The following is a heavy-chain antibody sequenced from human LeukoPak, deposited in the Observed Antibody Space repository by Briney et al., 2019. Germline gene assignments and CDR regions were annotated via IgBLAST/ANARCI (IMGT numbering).Heavy chain of an antibody. CDR2: IITYNGNT. Sequence: EASVTVSCKTSGYTFTSYGLSWVRQAPGQGLEWMGWIITYNGNTYYSQKLQGRVTMTTDTSTSTAYMELRSLRSDDTAVYYCAKTTVTSEEYFYYYMDVWGKGTTVTVSS. CDR1: GYTFTSYG. J-gene: IGHJ6*03. CDR3: AKTTVTSEEYFYYYMDV. V-gene: IGHV1-18*01. D-gene: IGHD4-17*01.